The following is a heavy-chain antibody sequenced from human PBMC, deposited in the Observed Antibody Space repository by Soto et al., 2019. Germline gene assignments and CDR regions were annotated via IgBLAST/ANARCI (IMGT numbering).Heavy chain of an antibody. D-gene: IGHD5-18*01. Sequence: QVQLVESGGGVVQPGRSLRLSCAASGFTFSSYGMHWVRQAPGKGLEWVAVIWYDGSNKYYADSVKGPFTISRDNSKNTLYMQVDGRRGEDRAVDYCVRGYSFLYYYSIDVSGQGPEVA. CDR1: GFTFSSYG. CDR3: VRGYSFLYYYSIDV. V-gene: IGHV3-33*01. J-gene: IGHJ6*02. CDR2: IWYDGSNK.